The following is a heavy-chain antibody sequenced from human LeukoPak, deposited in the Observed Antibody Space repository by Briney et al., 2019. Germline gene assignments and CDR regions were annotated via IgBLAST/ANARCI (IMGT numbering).Heavy chain of an antibody. CDR3: ATSVAGSFGT. D-gene: IGHD6-19*01. CDR2: ISVYNGNT. V-gene: IGHV1-18*01. CDR1: NYTFNTYG. Sequence: GASVTVSCKASNYTFNTYGISWVRQAPGQGLEWMGWISVYNGNTNYAQKFQGRITMTTDTSTRIVYMELRSLRSDDTAVYYCATSVAGSFGTWGQGTLVTVSS. J-gene: IGHJ5*02.